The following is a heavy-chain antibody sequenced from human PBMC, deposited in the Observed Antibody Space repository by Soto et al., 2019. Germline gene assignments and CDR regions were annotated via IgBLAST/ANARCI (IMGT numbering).Heavy chain of an antibody. CDR3: ASQLEYSSSSAPLDY. Sequence: GGSLRLSCAASGFTFSSYAMHWVRQAPGKGLEWVAVISYDGSNKYYADSVKGRFTISRDNSKNTLYLQMNSLRAEDTAVYYCASQLEYSSSSAPLDYWGQGTLVTVSS. CDR2: ISYDGSNK. V-gene: IGHV3-30-3*01. J-gene: IGHJ4*02. D-gene: IGHD6-6*01. CDR1: GFTFSSYA.